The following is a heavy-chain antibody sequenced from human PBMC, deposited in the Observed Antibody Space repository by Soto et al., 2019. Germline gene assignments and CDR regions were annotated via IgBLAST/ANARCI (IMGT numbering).Heavy chain of an antibody. V-gene: IGHV1-69*06. CDR1: GGTFSNYA. Sequence: ASVKVSCKASGGTFSNYAINWVRQAPGQGLEWMGGIIPLFGTPNYAQKFQGRVTFTAHKSTSTAYMELRSLRSDDTAVYYCARGWETVGTTTPFAYWGQGTLVTVSS. CDR2: IIPLFGTP. CDR3: ARGWETVGTTTPFAY. D-gene: IGHD1-26*01. J-gene: IGHJ4*02.